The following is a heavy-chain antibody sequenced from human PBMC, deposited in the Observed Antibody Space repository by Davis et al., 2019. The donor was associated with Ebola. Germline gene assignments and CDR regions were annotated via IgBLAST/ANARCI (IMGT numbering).Heavy chain of an antibody. CDR3: ARVPLGYCSSTSCYYYYYMDV. Sequence: WGSLRLSCTVSGGSFSSGSYHWSWIRQPLGKGLEWIGYIYYSVSTNYNPSLKSRVTISVDTSKNQFSLKLSSVTAADTAVYYCARVPLGYCSSTSCYYYYYMDVWGRGTTVTVPS. D-gene: IGHD2-2*01. CDR1: GGSFSSGSYH. V-gene: IGHV4-61*01. J-gene: IGHJ6*03. CDR2: IYYSVST.